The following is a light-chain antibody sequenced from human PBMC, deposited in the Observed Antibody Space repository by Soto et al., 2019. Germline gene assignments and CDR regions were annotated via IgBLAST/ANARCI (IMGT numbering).Light chain of an antibody. CDR1: QSVSSSF. CDR3: LQYGSSPLT. V-gene: IGKV3-20*01. Sequence: EIVLPQSPGTLSLSPGERATLSCRASQSVSSSFLAWYQQKPGQAPRLLIYGASSRATGIPDRFSGSGSGTDFTLTISRLEPEDVAVYYCLQYGSSPLTFGGGTKVEIK. CDR2: GAS. J-gene: IGKJ4*01.